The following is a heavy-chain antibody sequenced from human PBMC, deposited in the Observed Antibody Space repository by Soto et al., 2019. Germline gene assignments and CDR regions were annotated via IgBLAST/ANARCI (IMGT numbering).Heavy chain of an antibody. Sequence: EAQLVESGGGLVQPGSSLRLSCAASGFTFDDYAMHWVRQAPGKGLEWVSGISWNSGGKGYATSVKGRFTISLDNAKKSMYRQMNSLRGEHKAVYYCANVNVAVASDHFDHWGQGTLVTVSS. J-gene: IGHJ4*02. D-gene: IGHD6-19*01. CDR3: ANVNVAVASDHFDH. V-gene: IGHV3-9*01. CDR1: GFTFDDYA. CDR2: ISWNSGGK.